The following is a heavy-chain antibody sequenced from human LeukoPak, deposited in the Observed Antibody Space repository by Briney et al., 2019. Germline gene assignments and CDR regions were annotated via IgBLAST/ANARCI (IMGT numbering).Heavy chain of an antibody. CDR1: GFTLSSNY. Sequence: GGSLRLSCAASGFTLSSNYMSWVRQAPGKGLEWVSVIYSGGSTYYADSVKGRFTTSRHNSKNTLYLQMNSLRAEDTAVYYCARARYSYVPHYYYYGMDVWGQGTTVTVSS. D-gene: IGHD5-18*01. J-gene: IGHJ6*02. CDR3: ARARYSYVPHYYYYGMDV. V-gene: IGHV3-53*04. CDR2: IYSGGST.